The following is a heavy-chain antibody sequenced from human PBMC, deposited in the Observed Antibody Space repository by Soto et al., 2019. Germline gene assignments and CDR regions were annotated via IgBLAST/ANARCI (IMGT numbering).Heavy chain of an antibody. CDR2: IKQDGSEK. V-gene: IGHV3-7*01. D-gene: IGHD5-12*01. CDR3: ARDRRWLQFSDAFDI. Sequence: EVQLVESGGGLVQPGGSLRLSCAASGFTFSSYWMSWVRQAQGKGLEWVANIKQDGSEKYYVDSVKGRFTISRDNAKNSLYLQMNSLRAEDTAVYYCARDRRWLQFSDAFDIWGQGTMVTVSS. CDR1: GFTFSSYW. J-gene: IGHJ3*02.